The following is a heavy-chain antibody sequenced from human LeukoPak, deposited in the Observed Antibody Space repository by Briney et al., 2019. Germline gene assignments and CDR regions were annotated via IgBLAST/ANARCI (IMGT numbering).Heavy chain of an antibody. CDR1: GGTFISYA. J-gene: IGHJ6*02. D-gene: IGHD2-15*01. CDR2: IIPIFGTA. Sequence: GASVKVSCKASGGTFISYAISWVRQAPGQGLEWMGGIIPIFGTANYARKFQGRVTITADESTSTAYMELSSLRSEDTAVYYCARGRGSFYGMDVWGQGTTVTVSS. CDR3: ARGRGSFYGMDV. V-gene: IGHV1-69*13.